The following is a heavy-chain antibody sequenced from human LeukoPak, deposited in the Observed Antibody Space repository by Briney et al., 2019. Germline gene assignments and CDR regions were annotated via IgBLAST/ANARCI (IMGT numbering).Heavy chain of an antibody. CDR1: GFSFSSYW. D-gene: IGHD6-6*01. CDR2: IDSDGSST. Sequence: GGSLRLSXAASGFSFSSYWMHWVRQALGKGMVWVSRIDSDGSSTTYADSVKGRFTISRDNAKNNLYLQMNSLRADDTAVYYCARLGGSSPFDHWGQGTLVTVSS. CDR3: ARLGGSSPFDH. V-gene: IGHV3-74*01. J-gene: IGHJ4*02.